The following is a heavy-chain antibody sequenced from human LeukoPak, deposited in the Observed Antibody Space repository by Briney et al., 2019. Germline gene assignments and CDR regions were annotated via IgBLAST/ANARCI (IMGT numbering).Heavy chain of an antibody. CDR2: IISTGSTT. D-gene: IGHD2-2*01. Sequence: GGSLRLSCAASAFTFSSYSMNWVRQAPGKGLEWISYIISTGSTTYYADSVKGRFTISRDNANNSLSLQMSSLRAEDTAVYYCATGFWGYCSRNSCPLDNWGQGTLVTVAS. CDR3: ATGFWGYCSRNSCPLDN. V-gene: IGHV3-48*01. CDR1: AFTFSSYS. J-gene: IGHJ4*02.